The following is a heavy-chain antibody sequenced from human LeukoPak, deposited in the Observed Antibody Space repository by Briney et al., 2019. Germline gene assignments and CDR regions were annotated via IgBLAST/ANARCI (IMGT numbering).Heavy chain of an antibody. D-gene: IGHD2-2*01. CDR1: GYTFTSYG. Sequence: ASVKVSCKASGYTFTSYGISWVRQAPGQGLEWMGWISVYNGNTNYAQKLQGRVTMTTDTSTSTAYMELRSLRSDDTAVYYCARDSIYCSSTSCYPGWFDPWGQGTLVTVSS. V-gene: IGHV1-18*01. CDR3: ARDSIYCSSTSCYPGWFDP. J-gene: IGHJ5*02. CDR2: ISVYNGNT.